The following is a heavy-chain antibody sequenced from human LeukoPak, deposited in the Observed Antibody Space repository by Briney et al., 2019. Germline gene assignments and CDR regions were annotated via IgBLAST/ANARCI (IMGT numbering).Heavy chain of an antibody. CDR1: GYTFTSYY. V-gene: IGHV1-46*01. D-gene: IGHD3-22*01. CDR3: ARDPHSSGYYYVFDY. Sequence: ASVKVSCKASGYTFTSYYMHWVRQAPGQGLEWMGIINPSGGSTSYAQKFQGRVTMTRDTSTSTVYMELSSLRSEDTALYYCARDPHSSGYYYVFDYWGQGTLVTVSS. CDR2: INPSGGST. J-gene: IGHJ4*02.